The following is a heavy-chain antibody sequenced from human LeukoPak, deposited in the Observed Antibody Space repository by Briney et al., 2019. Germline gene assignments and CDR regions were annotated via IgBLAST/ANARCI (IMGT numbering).Heavy chain of an antibody. V-gene: IGHV4-59*01. CDR1: GGSISSYY. J-gene: IGHJ5*02. CDR3: ARVGYSYGYDYFDP. CDR2: INYIGNT. Sequence: PSETLSLTCTVSGGSISSYYWSWIRQPPGKGLEWIGYINYIGNTNDNPSLKSRVTISLDTSKNQFSLKLSSVTAADTAVYYCARVGYSYGYDYFDPWGQGTLVTVSS. D-gene: IGHD5-18*01.